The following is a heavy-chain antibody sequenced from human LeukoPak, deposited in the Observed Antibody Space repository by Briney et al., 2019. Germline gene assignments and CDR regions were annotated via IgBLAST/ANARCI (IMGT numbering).Heavy chain of an antibody. CDR2: INPSGGST. CDR3: ARAKIFGVVIDAFDI. V-gene: IGHV1-46*03. J-gene: IGHJ3*02. CDR1: GYTFTSYY. D-gene: IGHD3-3*01. Sequence: ASVKVSCKASGYTFTSYYMHWVRQAPGQGLEWMGIINPSGGSTCYAQKFQGRVTMTRDTSTSTVHMELSSLRSEDTAVYYCARAKIFGVVIDAFDIWGQGTMVTVSS.